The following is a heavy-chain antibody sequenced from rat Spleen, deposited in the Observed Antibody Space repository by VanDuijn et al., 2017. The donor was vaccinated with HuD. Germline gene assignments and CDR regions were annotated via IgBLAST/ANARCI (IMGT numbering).Heavy chain of an antibody. D-gene: IGHD4-4*01. V-gene: IGHV5-29*01. J-gene: IGHJ1*01. CDR3: TRRGYLSDCYFDS. Sequence: EVQLVESDGGLVQPGRSLKLSCAASGFTFSDFYMAWVRQAPTKGLEWVATISYDGSKTYYRDSVKGRFTISRDNARSTLNLHMDSLRSEDTAIYYCTRRGYLSDCYFDSWGPGTMVTVSS. CDR2: ISYDGSKT. CDR1: GFTFSDFY.